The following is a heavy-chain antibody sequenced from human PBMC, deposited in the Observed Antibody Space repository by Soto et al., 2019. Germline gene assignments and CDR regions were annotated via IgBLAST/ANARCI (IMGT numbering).Heavy chain of an antibody. J-gene: IGHJ4*02. D-gene: IGHD4-17*01. CDR1: GGTISNGGYY. V-gene: IGHV4-61*08. Sequence: PSESLSLTSTFSGGTISNGGYYWILNSQPTGKGLEWSGYIYSSGNTNHNPSLKSQVTISVDPYKNQFSLMLSSVTAAVTAVYYCARRYGGTLDYWGQRTLVTVTS. CDR3: ARRYGGTLDY. CDR2: IYSSGNT.